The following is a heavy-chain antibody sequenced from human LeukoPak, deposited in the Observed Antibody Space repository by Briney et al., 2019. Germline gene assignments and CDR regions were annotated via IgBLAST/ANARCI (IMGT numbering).Heavy chain of an antibody. Sequence: SETLSLTCTVSGGSISSYYWSWIRQPPGKGLEWIGYIYYSGSTNYNPSLKSRVTISVDTSKNQFSLKLSSVTAADTAVYYCARGFSSGWYSYYFDYWGRGTLVTVSS. CDR3: ARGFSSGWYSYYFDY. J-gene: IGHJ4*02. CDR1: GGSISSYY. D-gene: IGHD6-19*01. V-gene: IGHV4-59*01. CDR2: IYYSGST.